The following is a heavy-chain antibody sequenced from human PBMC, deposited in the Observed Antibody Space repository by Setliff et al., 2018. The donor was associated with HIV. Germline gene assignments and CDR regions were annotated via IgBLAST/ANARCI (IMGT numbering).Heavy chain of an antibody. Sequence: SETLSLTCTVSGGSISSGSYYWNWIRQPAGKGLEWVGQISTGGATDYNSSLKSRVTISLDKSKNQFSFRLNSVTAADTAVHYCARVLDGNHYDAFNLWGQGTTVTVSS. CDR1: GGSISSGSYY. CDR2: ISTGGAT. V-gene: IGHV4-61*09. CDR3: ARVLDGNHYDAFNL. J-gene: IGHJ3*01. D-gene: IGHD1-26*01.